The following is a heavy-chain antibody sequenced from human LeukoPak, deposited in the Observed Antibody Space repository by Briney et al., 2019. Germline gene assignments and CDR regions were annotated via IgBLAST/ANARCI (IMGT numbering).Heavy chain of an antibody. D-gene: IGHD2-15*01. CDR1: GGSISSYS. CDR3: SLLVSNWFDA. V-gene: IGHV4-59*08. CDR2: ISYSGST. J-gene: IGHJ5*02. Sequence: SETLSLTCTVSGGSISSYSWSWIRQPPGKGLEWIGYISYSGSTNYNPSLNSRVTISVDTSKNQLSLKLSSVTAADTAVYYCSLLVSNWFDAWGQGTLVTVSS.